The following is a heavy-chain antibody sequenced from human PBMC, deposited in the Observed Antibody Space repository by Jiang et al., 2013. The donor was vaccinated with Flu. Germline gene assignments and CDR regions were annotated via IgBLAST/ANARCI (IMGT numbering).Heavy chain of an antibody. D-gene: IGHD6-13*01. J-gene: IGHJ6*02. Sequence: GSGLVKPSETLSLTCTVSGGSISSYYWSWIRQPPGKGLEWIGYIYYSGSTNYNPSLKSRVTISVDTSKNQFSLKLSSVTAADTAVYYCARDQPAGTTGIAAAGNYYYGMDVWGQGTTVTVSS. CDR2: IYYSGST. CDR3: ARDQPAGTTGIAAAGNYYYGMDV. V-gene: IGHV4-59*01. CDR1: GGSISSYY.